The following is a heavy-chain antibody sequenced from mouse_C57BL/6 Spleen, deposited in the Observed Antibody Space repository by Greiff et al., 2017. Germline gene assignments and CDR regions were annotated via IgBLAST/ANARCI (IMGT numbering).Heavy chain of an antibody. CDR3: AREGGNWFAY. CDR1: GFTFSSYA. V-gene: IGHV5-4*01. Sequence: EVKLMESGGGLVKPGGSLKLSCAASGFTFSSYAMSWVRQTPEKRLEWVATISDGGSYTYYPDNVKGRFTISRDTAKNNLYLQLSHLKSEDTAMYYCAREGGNWFAYWGQGTLVTVSA. D-gene: IGHD1-1*02. CDR2: ISDGGSYT. J-gene: IGHJ3*01.